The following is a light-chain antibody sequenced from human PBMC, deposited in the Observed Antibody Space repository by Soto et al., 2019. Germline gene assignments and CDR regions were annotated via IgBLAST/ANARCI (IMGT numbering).Light chain of an antibody. V-gene: IGLV1-44*01. J-gene: IGLJ2*01. CDR2: SNN. CDR1: SSNIGSNT. Sequence: QSVLTQAPSASGTPGQGVTISCSGSSSNIGSNTVNWYQQLPGTAPKLLIYSNNQRPSGVPDRFSGSKSGTSASLAISGLQSEDEADYYCAAWDDSLNGVVFGGGTKVTVL. CDR3: AAWDDSLNGVV.